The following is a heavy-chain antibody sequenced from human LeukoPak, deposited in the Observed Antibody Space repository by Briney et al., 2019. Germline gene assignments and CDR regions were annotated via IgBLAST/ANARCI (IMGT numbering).Heavy chain of an antibody. CDR3: ARGGPTGYVDY. Sequence: SETLSLTCTVSGGSIGGYYWNWIRQPPGTGREGCGNIHYSGSTKYNHSLKSRVTISLVTSKNQVSLKLSSVTAADTAVYYCARGGPTGYVDYWGQGTLVTVSS. J-gene: IGHJ4*02. CDR1: GGSIGGYY. CDR2: IHYSGST. V-gene: IGHV4-59*08. D-gene: IGHD3-9*01.